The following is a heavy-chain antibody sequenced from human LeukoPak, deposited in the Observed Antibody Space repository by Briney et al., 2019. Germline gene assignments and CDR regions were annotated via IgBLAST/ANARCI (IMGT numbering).Heavy chain of an antibody. J-gene: IGHJ4*02. V-gene: IGHV3-21*01. CDR3: ARTLSYYDILTGYWYYFDY. D-gene: IGHD3-9*01. CDR1: GFTFSSYS. CDR2: ISSSSSYI. Sequence: GGSLRLSCAASGFTFSSYSMNWVRQAPGKGLEGVSSISSSSSYIYYADSVKGRFTISRDNAKNSLYLQMNSLRAEDTAVYYCARTLSYYDILTGYWYYFDYWGQGTLVTVSS.